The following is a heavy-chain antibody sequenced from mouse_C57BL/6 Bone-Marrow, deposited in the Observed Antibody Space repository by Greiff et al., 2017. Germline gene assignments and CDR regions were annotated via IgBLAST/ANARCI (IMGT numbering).Heavy chain of an antibody. CDR2: ISDGGSYT. CDR3: ERGGPMVTKTRYWDFGG. CDR1: GFTFSSYA. D-gene: IGHD2-2*01. V-gene: IGHV5-4*01. J-gene: IGHJ1*03. Sequence: EVQLQESGGGLVKPGGSLKLSCAASGFTFSSYAMSWVRQTPEKRLEWVATISDGGSYTYYPDNVKGRFTISRDNAKNNLYLQMSHLKSEDTAMYYCERGGPMVTKTRYWDFGGWGTGATVTVSS.